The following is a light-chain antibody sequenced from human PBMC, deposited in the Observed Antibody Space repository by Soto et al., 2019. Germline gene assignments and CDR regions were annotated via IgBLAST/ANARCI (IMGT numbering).Light chain of an antibody. CDR2: DVN. V-gene: IGLV2-14*01. CDR3: SAYTVGRTYV. J-gene: IGLJ1*01. CDR1: SRDIGGYNS. Sequence: QSALTQPASVSGSPGQSITISCTGTSRDIGGYNSVSWYQHHPGKAPKLMIYDVNNRPSGVSHRFSGSKSGNTASLTISGLQGEDEADYYCSAYTVGRTYVFGTGTKVTVL.